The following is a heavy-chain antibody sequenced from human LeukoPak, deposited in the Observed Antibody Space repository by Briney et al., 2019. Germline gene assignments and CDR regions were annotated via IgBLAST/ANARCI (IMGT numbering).Heavy chain of an antibody. CDR2: IRYDGNNE. J-gene: IGHJ3*02. Sequence: PGGSLRLSCVTSGFSFSDYGMHWVRQAPGKGPKWVAFIRYDGNNEYYADSVQGRFTISRDNSKNTLYLQMNSLRAEDTAVYYCAKDARSGYYRAAFDIWGQGTMVTVSS. D-gene: IGHD3-3*01. CDR1: GFSFSDYG. CDR3: AKDARSGYYRAAFDI. V-gene: IGHV3-30*02.